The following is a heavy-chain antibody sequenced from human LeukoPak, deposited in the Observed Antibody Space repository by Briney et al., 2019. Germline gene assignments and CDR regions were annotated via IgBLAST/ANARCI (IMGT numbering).Heavy chain of an antibody. D-gene: IGHD5-12*01. CDR3: ARDQDSGYDFDFDY. CDR1: GFTFSSHA. Sequence: GGSLRLSCAASGFTFSSHAMNWVRQAPGKGLEWVSYISSSGSTIYYADSVKGRFTISRDNAKNSLYLQMNSLRAEDTAVYYCARDQDSGYDFDFDYWGQGTLVTVSS. V-gene: IGHV3-48*03. CDR2: ISSSGSTI. J-gene: IGHJ4*02.